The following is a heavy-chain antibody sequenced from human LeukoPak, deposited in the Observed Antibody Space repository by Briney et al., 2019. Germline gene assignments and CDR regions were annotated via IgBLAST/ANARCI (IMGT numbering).Heavy chain of an antibody. CDR3: ARSPPLRRYFDC. V-gene: IGHV3-21*01. D-gene: IGHD3-9*01. J-gene: IGHJ4*02. CDR2: ISSSSSYI. CDR1: GITFSSYS. Sequence: PGGSLRLSCAASGITFSSYSMNWVRQAPGKGLEWVSSISSSSSYIYYADSVKGRFTISRDNAKNSLYLQMNSLRAEDTAVYYCARSPPLRRYFDCWGQGTLVTVSS.